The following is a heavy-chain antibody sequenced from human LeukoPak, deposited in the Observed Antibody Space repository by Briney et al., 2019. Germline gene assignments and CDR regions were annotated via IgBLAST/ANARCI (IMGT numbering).Heavy chain of an antibody. CDR3: AREEDYYVSSGYYSNL. D-gene: IGHD3-22*01. Sequence: SSKTLSLTCAVYGGSFSGYYWSWIRQPPGKGLEWIGEINHSGSTNYNPSLKSRVTISVDTSKNQFSLKLSSVTAADTAVYYCAREEDYYVSSGYYSNLWGQGTLVTVSS. V-gene: IGHV4-34*01. J-gene: IGHJ5*02. CDR1: GGSFSGYY. CDR2: INHSGST.